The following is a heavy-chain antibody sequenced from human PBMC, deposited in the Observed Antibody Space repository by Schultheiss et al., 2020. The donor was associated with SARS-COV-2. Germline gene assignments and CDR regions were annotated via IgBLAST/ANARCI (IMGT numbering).Heavy chain of an antibody. CDR2: IIPILGIA. CDR1: GGTFSSYT. D-gene: IGHD2-21*02. J-gene: IGHJ6*02. V-gene: IGHV1-69*04. CDR3: ARDSGRLLTYYYGMDV. Sequence: SVKVSCKASGGTFSSYTISWVRQAPGQGLEWMGRIIPILGIANYAQKFQGRVTITADKSTSTAYMELRSLRSDDTAVYYCARDSGRLLTYYYGMDVWGPGTTVTVSS.